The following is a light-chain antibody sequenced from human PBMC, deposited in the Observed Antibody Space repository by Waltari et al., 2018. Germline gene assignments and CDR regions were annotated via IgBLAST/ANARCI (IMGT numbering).Light chain of an antibody. V-gene: IGKV3-15*01. CDR2: GAS. CDR1: QSVSSN. CDR3: QQYNNWPRT. J-gene: IGKJ1*01. Sequence: EIVMTQSPATLSVSPGERATLSCRASQSVSSNLAWYQQKPGQAPRLLIYGASTRATGIPARFSGSGSRREFTLTISSLQSEDFAVYYCQQYNNWPRTFGQGTKVEIK.